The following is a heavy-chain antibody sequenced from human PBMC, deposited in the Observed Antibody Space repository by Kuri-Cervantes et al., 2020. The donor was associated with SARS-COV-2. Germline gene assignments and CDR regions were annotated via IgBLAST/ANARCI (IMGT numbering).Heavy chain of an antibody. Sequence: GESLKISCAASGFTFSSYSMNWVRQAPGKGLEWVSSISSSSSYIYYADSVKGRFTISRDNAKNSLYLQMNSLRAEDTAVYYCARDFSPYYYYMDVWGKGTTVTVSS. V-gene: IGHV3-21*01. CDR2: ISSSSSYI. J-gene: IGHJ6*03. D-gene: IGHD2/OR15-2a*01. CDR3: ARDFSPYYYYMDV. CDR1: GFTFSSYS.